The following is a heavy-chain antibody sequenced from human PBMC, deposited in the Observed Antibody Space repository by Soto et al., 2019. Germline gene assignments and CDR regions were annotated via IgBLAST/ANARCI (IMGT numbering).Heavy chain of an antibody. V-gene: IGHV1-69*06. CDR2: AISASGSV. CDR1: GRIFSSFP. CDR3: ARVGSRDAYNYVLDQ. D-gene: IGHD5-18*01. Sequence: QVQVVQSRAEVKKPGSSVKISCKASGRIFSSFPTSWVRQVPGQGLEWMGGAISASGSVTYAPKFQGRVTMTAVNSAGIGYMELTSLTSEDTAIYYCARVGSRDAYNYVLDQWGPGTMVTVSS. J-gene: IGHJ1*01.